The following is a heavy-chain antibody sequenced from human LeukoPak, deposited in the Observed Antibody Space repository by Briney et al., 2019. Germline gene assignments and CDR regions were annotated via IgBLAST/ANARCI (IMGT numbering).Heavy chain of an antibody. CDR3: VRGTNTYRY. D-gene: IGHD2/OR15-2a*01. V-gene: IGHV3-11*01. Sequence: RGTLRLSSAASGFIFCDYDMSWSREAPGKGLEWVSSINSGGSTIYYADPVKGRFTISRDNAKNSLYLQMNSLRAEDSAVYYCVRGTNTYRYWGQGILVTVSS. J-gene: IGHJ4*02. CDR1: GFIFCDYD. CDR2: INSGGSTI.